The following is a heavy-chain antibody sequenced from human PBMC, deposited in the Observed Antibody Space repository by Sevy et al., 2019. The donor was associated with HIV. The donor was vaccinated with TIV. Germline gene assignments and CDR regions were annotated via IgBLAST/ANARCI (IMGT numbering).Heavy chain of an antibody. CDR1: GFTFSSFG. V-gene: IGHV3-33*01. CDR3: ASDLEFYDSVYYGPAFMPDF. Sequence: GRSLRLSCAASGFTFSSFGMHWVRQAPGKGLQWVAVIWFDRSNTYYADSVKGRFTISRDIAKNTLHLQMNSLRAEHXXVYYRASDLEFYDSVYYGPAFMPDFWGHGTQVTVSS. CDR2: IWFDRSNT. D-gene: IGHD3-22*01. J-gene: IGHJ4*01.